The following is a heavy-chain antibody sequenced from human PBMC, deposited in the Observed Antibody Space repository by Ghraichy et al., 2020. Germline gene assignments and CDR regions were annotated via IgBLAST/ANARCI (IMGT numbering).Heavy chain of an antibody. CDR2: ITHGGGS. CDR3: ARDSSDIEVHLPPPRSPFFDY. V-gene: IGHV4-34*01. Sequence: SQTLSLTCAVYGESLSHYHWNWIRQSPGKGLEWIGDITHGGGSNYNPSLKSRVTISVDTSKNQFSLKLTSVTAADTATYYCARDSSDIEVHLPPPRSPFFDYWGQGTLVTVSS. D-gene: IGHD2-21*01. J-gene: IGHJ4*02. CDR1: GESLSHYH.